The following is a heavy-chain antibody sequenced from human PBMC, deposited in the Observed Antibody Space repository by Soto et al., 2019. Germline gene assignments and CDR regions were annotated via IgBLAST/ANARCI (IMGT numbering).Heavy chain of an antibody. CDR1: VDSVSSNSAA. Sequence: SQTLSLTCAISVDSVSSNSAAWNWIRQSPSRGLEWLGRTYYRSKWYNDYAVSVKSRITINPDTSKNQFSLQLNSVTPEDTAVYYCARVGRRNYYDSSGYYYRGNDAFDIWGQGTMVT. CDR3: ARVGRRNYYDSSGYYYRGNDAFDI. V-gene: IGHV6-1*01. CDR2: TYYRSKWYN. D-gene: IGHD3-22*01. J-gene: IGHJ3*02.